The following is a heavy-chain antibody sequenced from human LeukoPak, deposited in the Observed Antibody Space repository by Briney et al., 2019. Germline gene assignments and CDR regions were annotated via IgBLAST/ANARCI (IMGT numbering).Heavy chain of an antibody. V-gene: IGHV4-39*01. Sequence: SETLSLTCTVSGGSISSGGYYWSWIRQHPGKGLEWIGYVYYSGSTYYNPSLKSRVTISVDTSKNQFSLKLSSVTAADTAVYYCARQEDDSSGYYPYYFDYWGQGTLVTVSS. CDR1: GGSISSGGYY. CDR2: VYYSGST. D-gene: IGHD3-22*01. CDR3: ARQEDDSSGYYPYYFDY. J-gene: IGHJ4*02.